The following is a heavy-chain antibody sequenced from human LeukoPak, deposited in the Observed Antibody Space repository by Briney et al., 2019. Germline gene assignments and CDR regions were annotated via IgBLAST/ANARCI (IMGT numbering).Heavy chain of an antibody. V-gene: IGHV3-74*01. Sequence: PGGSLRLSCAASGFTFSSYWMHWVRQAPGKGLVWVSRINSDGSSTSYADSVKGRFTISRDNAKNTLCLQMNSLRAEDTAVYYCARDAPYSSGWYPYFQHWGQGTLVTVSS. CDR1: GFTFSSYW. CDR3: ARDAPYSSGWYPYFQH. D-gene: IGHD6-19*01. J-gene: IGHJ1*01. CDR2: INSDGSST.